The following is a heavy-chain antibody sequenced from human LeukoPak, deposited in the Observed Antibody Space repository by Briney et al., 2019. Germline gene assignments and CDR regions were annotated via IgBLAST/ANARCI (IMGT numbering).Heavy chain of an antibody. CDR1: GGSFSGYY. CDR3: ARSDIVVVPAAISPQFDY. CDR2: INHSGST. D-gene: IGHD2-2*02. V-gene: IGHV4-34*01. J-gene: IGHJ4*02. Sequence: SETLSLTCAVYGGSFSGYYWSWIRQPPGKGLEWIGEINHSGSTYYNPSLKSRVTISVDTSKNQFSLKLSSVTAADTAVYYCARSDIVVVPAAISPQFDYWGQGTLVTVSS.